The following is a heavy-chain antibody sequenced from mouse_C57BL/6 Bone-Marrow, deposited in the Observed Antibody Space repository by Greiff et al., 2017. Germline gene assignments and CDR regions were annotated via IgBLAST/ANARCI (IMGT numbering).Heavy chain of an antibody. CDR2: IDPSDSYT. CDR3: ARDYYYGSRWYFDV. V-gene: IGHV1-69*01. D-gene: IGHD1-1*01. J-gene: IGHJ1*03. Sequence: QVHVKQPGAELVMPGASVKLSCKASGYTFTSYWMHWVKQRPGQGLEWIGEIDPSDSYTNYNQKFKGKSTLTVDKSSSTAYMQLSSLTSEDSAVYYGARDYYYGSRWYFDVWGTGTTVTVSS. CDR1: GYTFTSYW.